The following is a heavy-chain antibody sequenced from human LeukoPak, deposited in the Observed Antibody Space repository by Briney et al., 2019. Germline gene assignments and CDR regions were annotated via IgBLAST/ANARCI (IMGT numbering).Heavy chain of an antibody. J-gene: IGHJ6*02. V-gene: IGHV3-23*01. CDR2: ISGSGGST. CDR3: AKNGYCSGGSCSYYYGMDV. CDR1: GFTFSSYA. Sequence: PGGSLRLSCAASGFTFSSYAMSWVRQAPGKGLEWVSAISGSGGSTYYADSVKGRFTISRDNSKNTLYLQMNSLRADDTAVYYCAKNGYCSGGSCSYYYGMDVWGQGTTVTVSS. D-gene: IGHD2-15*01.